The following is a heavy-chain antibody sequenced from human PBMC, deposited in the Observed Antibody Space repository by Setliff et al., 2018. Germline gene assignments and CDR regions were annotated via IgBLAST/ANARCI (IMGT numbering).Heavy chain of an antibody. CDR1: GGTFSDYH. CDR3: ATTGTYRYFDY. CDR2: INHRGST. Sequence: PSETLSLTCAAYGGTFSDYHWTWIRQSPEKGLEWIGEINHRGSTNYNPSLKSRVTISIDTSKDQFSLKLISMTAADTAVYYCATTGTYRYFDYWGQGALVTVS. J-gene: IGHJ4*02. V-gene: IGHV4-34*08. D-gene: IGHD1-1*01.